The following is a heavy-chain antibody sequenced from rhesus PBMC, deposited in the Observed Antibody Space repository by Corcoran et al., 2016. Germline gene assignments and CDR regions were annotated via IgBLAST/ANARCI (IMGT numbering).Heavy chain of an antibody. CDR3: AREGYSSSLANDY. D-gene: IGHD6-43*01. CDR2: ISYTGDST. CDR1: GFSFSDYY. V-gene: IGHV3S18*01. J-gene: IGHJ4*01. Sequence: EVQLVESGGGLAKPGGSLRLSCAASGFSFSDYYMYWVRQAPGKGLEGVSGISYTGDSTYYAEAVKGRFTISRENAKNTLYLQMDSLRAEDTAVYYCAREGYSSSLANDYWGQGVLVTVSS.